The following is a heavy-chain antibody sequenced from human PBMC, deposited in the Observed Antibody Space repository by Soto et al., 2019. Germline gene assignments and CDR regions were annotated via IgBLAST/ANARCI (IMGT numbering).Heavy chain of an antibody. J-gene: IGHJ3*02. CDR1: GYTFTSYG. Sequence: ASVKVSCKASGYTFTSYGISWVRQAPGQGLEWMGWISAYNGNTNYAQKLQGRVTMTTDTSTSTAYMELRSLRSEDTAVYYCAAADSEYYDFWSGYPTAFDIWGQGTMVTVSS. D-gene: IGHD3-3*01. V-gene: IGHV1-18*01. CDR3: AAADSEYYDFWSGYPTAFDI. CDR2: ISAYNGNT.